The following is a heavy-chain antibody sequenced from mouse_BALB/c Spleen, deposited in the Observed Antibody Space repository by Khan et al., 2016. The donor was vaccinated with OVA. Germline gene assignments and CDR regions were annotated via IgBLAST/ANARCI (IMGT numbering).Heavy chain of an antibody. V-gene: IGHV14-1*02. D-gene: IGHD2-3*01. CDR2: IDPENGNT. CDR1: GFNIKDYY. J-gene: IGHJ3*01. Sequence: EVKLEESGAELVRPGALVKLSCKASGFNIKDYYMHWVKQRPEQGLVWIGRIDPENGNTIYDPKFQGKASITSDTSSNTAYLQLSSLTSEDTAVYYCARDGYSPWFAYWGQGTLVTGSA. CDR3: ARDGYSPWFAY.